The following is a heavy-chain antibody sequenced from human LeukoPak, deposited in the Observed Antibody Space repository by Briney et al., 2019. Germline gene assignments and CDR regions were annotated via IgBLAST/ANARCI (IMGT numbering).Heavy chain of an antibody. V-gene: IGHV4-34*01. D-gene: IGHD1-26*01. CDR2: INHSGST. Sequence: SETLSLTCAVYGGSFSGYYWSWIRQPPGKGLEWIGEINHSGSTNYNPSLKSRVTISVDTSKNQFSLKLSSVTAADTAVYYCARGPYSGSYSGAYDIWGQGTMVTVSS. CDR3: ARGPYSGSYSGAYDI. J-gene: IGHJ3*02. CDR1: GGSFSGYY.